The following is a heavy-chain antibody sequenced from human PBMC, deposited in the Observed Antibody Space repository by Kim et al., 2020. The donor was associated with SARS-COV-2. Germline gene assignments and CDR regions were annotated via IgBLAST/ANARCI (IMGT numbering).Heavy chain of an antibody. J-gene: IGHJ4*02. Sequence: SETLSLTCTVSGGSISSGGYYWSWIRQHPGKGLEWIGYIYYSGSTYYNPSLKSRVTISVDTSKNQFSLKLSSVTAADTAVYYCARESSSGAQKYWGQGTLVTVSS. CDR3: ARESSSGAQKY. V-gene: IGHV4-31*03. D-gene: IGHD6-19*01. CDR1: GGSISSGGYY. CDR2: IYYSGST.